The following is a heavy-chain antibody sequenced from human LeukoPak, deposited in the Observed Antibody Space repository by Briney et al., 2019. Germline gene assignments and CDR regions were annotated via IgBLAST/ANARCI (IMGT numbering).Heavy chain of an antibody. CDR1: GGSISTYF. CDR2: ISYSGST. CDR3: ARHHHVSSGTFSQH. J-gene: IGHJ1*01. Sequence: PSETLSLTCTVSGGSISTYFWNWIRQPPGKGLEWIGYISYSGSTHYNPSLESRVTMSVVTSKNQFSLDLTSVTAADTAVYYCARHHHVSSGTFSQHWGQGTLVTVSS. D-gene: IGHD3-22*01. V-gene: IGHV4-59*08.